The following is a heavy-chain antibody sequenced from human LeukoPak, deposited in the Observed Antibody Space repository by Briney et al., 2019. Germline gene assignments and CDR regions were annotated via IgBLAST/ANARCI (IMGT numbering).Heavy chain of an antibody. D-gene: IGHD5-24*01. CDR2: IYRDGSNT. J-gene: IGHJ4*02. CDR1: GFTFSTYC. V-gene: IGHV3-74*01. CDR3: ARDGDAYNFDF. Sequence: GGSLRLSCAASGFTFSTYCMHWVRQVPGKGLVWVSRIYRDGSNTDYADSVKGRFIISRDNVKNTLYLQMNSLRADDTAVYYCARDGDAYNFDFWGQGALVTVSS.